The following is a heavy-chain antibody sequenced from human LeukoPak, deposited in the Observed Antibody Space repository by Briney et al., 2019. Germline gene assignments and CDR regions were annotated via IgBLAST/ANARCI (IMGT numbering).Heavy chain of an antibody. J-gene: IGHJ4*02. CDR1: GGSFSGYY. V-gene: IGHV4-34*01. Sequence: PSETLSLTCAVYGGSFSGYYWSWIRQPPGKGLEWIGEINHSGSTNYNPSLRSRVTISVDTSKNQFSLKLSSVTAADTAVYYCARVNYDSSGYYYGGHFDYLGQGTLVTVSS. CDR3: ARVNYDSSGYYYGGHFDY. CDR2: INHSGST. D-gene: IGHD3-22*01.